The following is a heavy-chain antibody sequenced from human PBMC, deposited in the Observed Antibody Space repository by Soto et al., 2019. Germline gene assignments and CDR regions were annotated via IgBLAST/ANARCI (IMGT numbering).Heavy chain of an antibody. V-gene: IGHV3-23*01. Sequence: EVQLLESGGGLVQPGGSLRLSCAASGFTFSTYAMTWVRQAPGKGLEWVSAISGGGGSTYYADAVKGRFTISRDNSKNRRYLQMNSLRAEDTAVYYCAKNYDSSGYYYYFDFWGQGTLVTVSS. CDR2: ISGGGGST. CDR1: GFTFSTYA. J-gene: IGHJ4*02. CDR3: AKNYDSSGYYYYFDF. D-gene: IGHD3-22*01.